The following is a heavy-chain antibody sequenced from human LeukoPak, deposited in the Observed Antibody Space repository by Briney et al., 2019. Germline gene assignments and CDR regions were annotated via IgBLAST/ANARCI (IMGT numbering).Heavy chain of an antibody. CDR2: IWYDGSNK. V-gene: IGHV3-33*01. CDR1: GFSFSTYG. D-gene: IGHD1-1*01. Sequence: PGGSLRLSCAASGFSFSTYGMHWVRQAPGKGLEWVAVIWYDGSNKYYGDSVKGRFTISTDNSKNTLYLQMNRLRAEDTAVYYCARGTTDFDYWGQGTLVTVSS. CDR3: ARGTTDFDY. J-gene: IGHJ4*02.